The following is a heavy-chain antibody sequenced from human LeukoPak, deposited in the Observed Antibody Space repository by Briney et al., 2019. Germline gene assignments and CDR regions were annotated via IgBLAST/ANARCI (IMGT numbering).Heavy chain of an antibody. D-gene: IGHD6-13*01. CDR1: GGSFSGYY. CDR2: INRSRST. J-gene: IGHJ4*02. CDR3: ARGVAAAGADY. Sequence: SETLSLTCAVYGGSFSGYYWSWIRQPPGKGLEWIGEINRSRSTNHNPSLKSRVTISLDMSKNQFSLKVNSVTAADTAVYFCARGVAAAGADYWGQGTLVTVSS. V-gene: IGHV4-34*01.